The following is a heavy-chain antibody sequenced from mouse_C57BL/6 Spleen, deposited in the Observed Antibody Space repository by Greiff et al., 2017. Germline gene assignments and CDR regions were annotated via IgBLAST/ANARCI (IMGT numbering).Heavy chain of an antibody. D-gene: IGHD1-1*01. CDR3: ARGAYYGSSPWYFDV. CDR1: GYTFTSYW. J-gene: IGHJ1*03. Sequence: QVQLQQPGAELVRPGSSVKLSCKASGYTFTSYWMHWVKQRPIQGLEWIGNIDTSDSETHYNQKFKDKATLTVDKSYSTAYMQLSSLTSEDSAVYYCARGAYYGSSPWYFDVWGTGTTVTVSS. V-gene: IGHV1-52*01. CDR2: IDTSDSET.